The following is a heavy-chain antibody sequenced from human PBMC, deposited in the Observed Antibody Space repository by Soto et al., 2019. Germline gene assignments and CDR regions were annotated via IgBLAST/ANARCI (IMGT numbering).Heavy chain of an antibody. V-gene: IGHV4-31*03. CDR1: GGSISSGGYY. Sequence: SETLSLTCTVSGGSISSGGYYWSWIRQHPGKGLEWIGYIYYSGSTYYNPSLKSRVTISVDTSKNQFSLKLSSVTAADTAVYYCARAPMSSITIFGVVIIQRFDPWGQGTLVTVSS. CDR3: ARAPMSSITIFGVVIIQRFDP. J-gene: IGHJ5*02. D-gene: IGHD3-3*01. CDR2: IYYSGST.